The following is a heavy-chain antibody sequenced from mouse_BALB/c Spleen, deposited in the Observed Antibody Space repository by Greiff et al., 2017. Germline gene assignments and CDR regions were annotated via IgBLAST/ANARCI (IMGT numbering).Heavy chain of an antibody. J-gene: IGHJ2*01. V-gene: IGHV5-9-3*01. CDR3: ARHGDGNYEGSFDY. CDR2: ISSGGSYT. D-gene: IGHD2-1*01. CDR1: GFTFSSYA. Sequence: EVQGVESGGGLVKPGGSLKLSCAASGFTFSSYAMSWVRQTPEKRLEWVATISSGGSYTYYPDSVKGRFTISRDNAKNTLYLQMSSLRSEDTAMYYCARHGDGNYEGSFDYWGQGTTLTVSS.